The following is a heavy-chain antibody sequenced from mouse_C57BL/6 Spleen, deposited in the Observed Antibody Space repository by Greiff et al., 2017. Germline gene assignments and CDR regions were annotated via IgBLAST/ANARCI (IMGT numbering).Heavy chain of an antibody. Sequence: QVQLQQSGAELVKPGASVKMSCKASGYTFTSYWITWVKQRPGQGLEWIGDIYPVSGSTNYNEKFKSKATLTVDTSSSTAYMQLSSLTSEDSAVYYCAKGWDGDYSMDYWGQGTSVTVSS. J-gene: IGHJ4*01. V-gene: IGHV1-55*01. D-gene: IGHD3-3*01. CDR3: AKGWDGDYSMDY. CDR1: GYTFTSYW. CDR2: IYPVSGST.